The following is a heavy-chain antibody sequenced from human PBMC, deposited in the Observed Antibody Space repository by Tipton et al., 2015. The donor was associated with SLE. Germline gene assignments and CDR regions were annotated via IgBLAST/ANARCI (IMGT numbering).Heavy chain of an antibody. CDR3: ARQGTGLSYD. CDR1: GGSISTSY. Sequence: TLSLTCSVSGGSISTSYWSWIRQPPGKGLEWIGSIYYSGSTYYNPSLKSRVTISVDTSKNQFSLKLSSVTAADTAVYYCARQGTGLSYDWGQGTLVTVSS. J-gene: IGHJ4*02. D-gene: IGHD1-1*01. V-gene: IGHV4-59*08. CDR2: IYYSGST.